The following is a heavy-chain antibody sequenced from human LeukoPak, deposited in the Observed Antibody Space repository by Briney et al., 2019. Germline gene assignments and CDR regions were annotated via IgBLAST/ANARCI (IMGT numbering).Heavy chain of an antibody. CDR2: ISSSSSYI. J-gene: IGHJ4*02. Sequence: GGSLRLSCAASGFTFSSYSMNWVRQAPGKGLEWVSSISSSSSYIYYADSVKGRFTISRDNAKNSLYLQMNSLRAEDTAVYYCARDLRGWNDLFDYWGQGTLVTVSS. V-gene: IGHV3-21*01. D-gene: IGHD1-1*01. CDR1: GFTFSSYS. CDR3: ARDLRGWNDLFDY.